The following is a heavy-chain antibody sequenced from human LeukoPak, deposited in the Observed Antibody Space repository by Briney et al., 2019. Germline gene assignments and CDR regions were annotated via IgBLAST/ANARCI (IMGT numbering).Heavy chain of an antibody. CDR1: GYTFTGYY. CDR2: INPNSGGT. D-gene: IGHD2-2*01. J-gene: IGHJ6*03. V-gene: IGHV1-2*04. Sequence: ASVKVSCKASGYTFTGYYMHWVRQAPGQGLEWMGWINPNSGGTSYAQKFQGWVTMTRDTSISTAYMELSRLRSDDTAVYYCARAVGVVVPAAMSYYMDVWGKGTTVTVSS. CDR3: ARAVGVVVPAAMSYYMDV.